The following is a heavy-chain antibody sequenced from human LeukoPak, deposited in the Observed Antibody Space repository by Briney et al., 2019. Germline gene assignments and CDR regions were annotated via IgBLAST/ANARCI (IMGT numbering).Heavy chain of an antibody. D-gene: IGHD1-26*01. CDR1: GFTVSSNY. Sequence: PGGSLRLSCAASGFTVSSNYMSWVRQAPGKGLEWVSAISGSGGSTYYADSVKGRFTISRDNSKNTLYLQMNSLRAEDTAVYYCAILSLRGWEPLRSDYWGQGTLVTVSS. CDR2: ISGSGGST. CDR3: AILSLRGWEPLRSDY. V-gene: IGHV3-23*01. J-gene: IGHJ4*02.